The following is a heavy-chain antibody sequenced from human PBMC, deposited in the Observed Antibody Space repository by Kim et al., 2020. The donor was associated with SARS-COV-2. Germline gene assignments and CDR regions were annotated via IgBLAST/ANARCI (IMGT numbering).Heavy chain of an antibody. CDR3: ARNFRYYYDSSGYHPLYYFDY. J-gene: IGHJ4*02. D-gene: IGHD3-22*01. Sequence: FTISRDNAKNSLYLQMNSLRAEDTAVYYCARNFRYYYDSSGYHPLYYFDYWGQGTLVTVSS. V-gene: IGHV3-11*03.